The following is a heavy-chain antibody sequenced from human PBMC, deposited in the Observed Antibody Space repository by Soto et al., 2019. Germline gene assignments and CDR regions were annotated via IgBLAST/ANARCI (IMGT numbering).Heavy chain of an antibody. J-gene: IGHJ4*02. CDR2: ISGNSNYM. CDR1: GFTFSSYS. CDR3: AREMIGSGSYDY. Sequence: LRLSCAASGFTFSSYSMNWVRQAPGKGLEWVSSISGNSNYMYYADSVKGRFTISRDNAKNSLYLQMNSLRAEDTAVYYCAREMIGSGSYDYWGQGILVTVSS. D-gene: IGHD3-10*01. V-gene: IGHV3-21*01.